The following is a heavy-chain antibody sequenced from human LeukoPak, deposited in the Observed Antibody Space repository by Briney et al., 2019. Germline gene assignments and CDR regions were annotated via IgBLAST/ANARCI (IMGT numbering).Heavy chain of an antibody. V-gene: IGHV1-2*02. J-gene: IGHJ4*02. CDR2: INPNSGGT. Sequence: GASVKVSXKASGXTXXGNXMHWXRQXXXQXXEWXGWINPNSGGTNYAQKFQGRVXMTRDTSISTAYXELSRLGSDDTAVYYCARGGSTDXXHSXGGNCYFLDYWGQGTLVTVSS. D-gene: IGHD2-21*02. CDR3: ARGGSTDXXHSXGGNCYFLDY. CDR1: GXTXXGNX.